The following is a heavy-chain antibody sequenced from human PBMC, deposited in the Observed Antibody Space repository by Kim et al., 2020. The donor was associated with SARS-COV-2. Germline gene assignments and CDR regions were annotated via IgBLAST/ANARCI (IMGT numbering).Heavy chain of an antibody. J-gene: IGHJ4*02. D-gene: IGHD3-10*01. CDR2: IKEDGSEK. Sequence: GGSLRLSCAASGFTLSNYWMTWVRQVPGKGLEWVANIKEDGSEKNYVNSVKGRFTISRDNAYNLVFLHMNSLRVDDTALYYCARGRGLNYWCQGSLVTVSS. CDR3: ARGRGLNY. V-gene: IGHV3-7*04. CDR1: GFTLSNYW.